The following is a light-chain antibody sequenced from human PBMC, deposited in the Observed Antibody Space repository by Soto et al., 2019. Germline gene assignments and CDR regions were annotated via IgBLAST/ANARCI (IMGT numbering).Light chain of an antibody. V-gene: IGKV3-11*01. CDR3: QQRSNWPPRMYT. J-gene: IGKJ2*01. CDR1: QSVSSY. Sequence: EIVLTQSPATLSLSPGERATLSCRASQSVSSYLAWYQQKPGQAPRLLIYDASNRATGIPARFSGSGSGTDFTLTTSSLEHEDFAVDYCQQRSNWPPRMYTFGQGTKLEIK. CDR2: DAS.